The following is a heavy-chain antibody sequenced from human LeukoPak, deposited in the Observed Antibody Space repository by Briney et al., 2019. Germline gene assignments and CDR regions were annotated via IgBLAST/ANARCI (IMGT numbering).Heavy chain of an antibody. Sequence: ASVKVSCKASGYTFTSYYMHWVRQAPGQGLEWMGIINPSGGSTSYAQKFQGRVTMTRDMSTSTVYMELSSLRSEDTAVYYCARGPMNLRITMVRGVIINPPTGNWFDPWGQGTLVTVSS. V-gene: IGHV1-46*01. CDR2: INPSGGST. J-gene: IGHJ5*02. D-gene: IGHD3-10*01. CDR3: ARGPMNLRITMVRGVIINPPTGNWFDP. CDR1: GYTFTSYY.